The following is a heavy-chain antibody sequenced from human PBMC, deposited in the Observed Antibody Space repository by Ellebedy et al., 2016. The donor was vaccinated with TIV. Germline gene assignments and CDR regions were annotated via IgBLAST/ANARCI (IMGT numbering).Heavy chain of an antibody. J-gene: IGHJ4*02. CDR3: ARASGYYGASFDY. Sequence: AASVKVSCKASGYTFTGDYYMHWVRQAPGQGLEWVGWVYPKSGGTKYAQRFQGRVTMTRDTSISTAYMELTRLRSVDTAVYYCARASGYYGASFDYWGQGTLVTVSS. CDR1: GYTFTGDYY. D-gene: IGHD3-22*01. CDR2: VYPKSGGT. V-gene: IGHV1-2*02.